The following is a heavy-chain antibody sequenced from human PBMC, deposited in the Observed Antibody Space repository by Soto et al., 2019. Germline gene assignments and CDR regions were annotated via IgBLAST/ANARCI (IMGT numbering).Heavy chain of an antibody. CDR3: ASNYGSGSFSPYYYGMDV. V-gene: IGHV1-69*13. J-gene: IGHJ6*02. Sequence: ASVKVSCKASGGTFSSYAISWVRQAPGQGLEWMGGIIPIFGTANYAQKFQGRVTITADESTSTAYMELSSLRSEDTAVYYCASNYGSGSFSPYYYGMDVRGQGTTVTVSS. CDR1: GGTFSSYA. CDR2: IIPIFGTA. D-gene: IGHD3-10*01.